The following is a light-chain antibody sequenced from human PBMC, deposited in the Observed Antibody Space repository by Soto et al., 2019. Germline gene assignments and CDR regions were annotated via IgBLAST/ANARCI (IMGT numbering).Light chain of an antibody. CDR2: GAS. Sequence: EIVMTQSPATLSVSPGERAPLSCRASQSVSSNLAWYQQKPGQAPRLLIYGASTRATGIPARFSGSGSGTEFTLTIRSLQSEDFAVYYCQQYNNWPPINCGQGKRREIK. CDR3: QQYNNWPPIN. V-gene: IGKV3-15*01. CDR1: QSVSSN. J-gene: IGKJ5*01.